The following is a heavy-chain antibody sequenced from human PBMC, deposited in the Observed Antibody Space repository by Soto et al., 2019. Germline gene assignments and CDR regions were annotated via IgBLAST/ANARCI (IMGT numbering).Heavy chain of an antibody. CDR1: GYTFTSYG. CDR2: ISAYNGNT. Sequence: QVQLVQSGAEVKKPGASVKVSCKASGYTFTSYGISWVRQAPGQGLEWMGWISAYNGNTNYAQKLLGRVTMTTDTSTSTAYMELRSLRSDDTAVYYCASSPAGVYCSGGSCYPYYFDYWGQGTLVTVSS. J-gene: IGHJ4*02. D-gene: IGHD2-15*01. V-gene: IGHV1-18*01. CDR3: ASSPAGVYCSGGSCYPYYFDY.